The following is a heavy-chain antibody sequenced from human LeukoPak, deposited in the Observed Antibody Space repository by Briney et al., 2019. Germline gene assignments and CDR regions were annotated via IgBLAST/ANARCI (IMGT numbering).Heavy chain of an antibody. CDR2: ISGSGGST. CDR3: ANIPTKKVSPFDY. V-gene: IGHV3-23*01. Sequence: PGRSLRLSCAASGFTFSSYAMRWVLQAPGKGLEWVSAISGSGGSTYYADSVKGRFTISRDNSKNTLYLQMNSLRAEDTAVYYCANIPTKKVSPFDYWGQGTLVTVSS. CDR1: GFTFSSYA. D-gene: IGHD2-2*02. J-gene: IGHJ4*02.